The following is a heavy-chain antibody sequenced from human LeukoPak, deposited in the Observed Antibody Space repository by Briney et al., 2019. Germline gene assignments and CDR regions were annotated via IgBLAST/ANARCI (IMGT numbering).Heavy chain of an antibody. D-gene: IGHD1-14*01. CDR2: ISVRGDST. CDR3: AKDREGPLYYFDS. Sequence: GGSLRLSCAASGFTFSSNAMSWVSQAPGKGLEWVSGISVRGDSTYYADSVKGRFTISRDNSKNTLCLQMNSLTAEDTALYYCAKDREGPLYYFDSWGQGTLVTVSS. CDR1: GFTFSSNA. J-gene: IGHJ4*02. V-gene: IGHV3-23*01.